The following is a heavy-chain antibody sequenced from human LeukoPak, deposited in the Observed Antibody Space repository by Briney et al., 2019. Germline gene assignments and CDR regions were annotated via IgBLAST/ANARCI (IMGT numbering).Heavy chain of an antibody. D-gene: IGHD5-18*01. CDR2: ISSSSSTI. V-gene: IGHV3-48*04. Sequence: GGSLRLSCAASGFAFSSYSMNWVRQAPGKGLEWVSYISSSSSTIYYADSVKGRFTISRDNAKNSLYLQMNSLRAEDTAVYYCARVRDTAMALYYYYGMDVWGQGTTVTVSS. CDR1: GFAFSSYS. J-gene: IGHJ6*02. CDR3: ARVRDTAMALYYYYGMDV.